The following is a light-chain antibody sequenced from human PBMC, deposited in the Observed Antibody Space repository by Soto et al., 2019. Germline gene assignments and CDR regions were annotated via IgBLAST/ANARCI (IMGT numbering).Light chain of an antibody. CDR2: DVT. CDR1: SSDVGGCHC. CDR3: SSYTRSSTVV. Sequence: QSALTQPASVSGSPGQSITISCTGTSSDVGGCHCVSWYQQHPGKAPKLMIYDVTNRPSGVSTRFSGSKSGNTASLTISGLQAEDEADYYCSSYTRSSTVVFGGGTKVTVL. J-gene: IGLJ2*01. V-gene: IGLV2-14*01.